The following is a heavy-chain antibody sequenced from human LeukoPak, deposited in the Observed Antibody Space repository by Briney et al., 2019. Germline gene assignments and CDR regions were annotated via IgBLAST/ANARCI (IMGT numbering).Heavy chain of an antibody. V-gene: IGHV3-23*01. CDR2: ISGSGDST. Sequence: GGSLRLSCAASGFTFSNFDMHWVRQAPGKGLEWVSAISGSGDSTYYADSEKGRFTISRDNSKNMLYLQMSSLRAEDTAVYYCAKSPYDSSSYSFDYWGQGTLVTVSS. D-gene: IGHD3-22*01. CDR1: GFTFSNFD. CDR3: AKSPYDSSSYSFDY. J-gene: IGHJ4*02.